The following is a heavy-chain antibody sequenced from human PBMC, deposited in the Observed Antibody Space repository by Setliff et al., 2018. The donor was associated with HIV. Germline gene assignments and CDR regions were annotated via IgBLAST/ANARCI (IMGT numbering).Heavy chain of an antibody. CDR2: IDSDGSDT. D-gene: IGHD3-3*01. CDR3: ARGPQYNFWGGYLGL. V-gene: IGHV3-74*01. J-gene: IGHJ4*02. Sequence: GESLKISCVASGLTFSNYWMHWVRQAPGKGLVWVSRIDSDGSDTDDADSVRGRFTISRDNAKNTLYLQMTSLRAEDTAVYYCARGPQYNFWGGYLGLWGRGTLVTVSS. CDR1: GLTFSNYW.